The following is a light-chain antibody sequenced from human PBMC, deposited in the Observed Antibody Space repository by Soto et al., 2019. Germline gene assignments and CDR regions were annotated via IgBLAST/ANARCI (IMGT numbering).Light chain of an antibody. J-gene: IGLJ2*01. CDR3: SSFAGSDSVV. CDR1: SSDVGGYNY. CDR2: EVT. V-gene: IGLV2-8*01. Sequence: QSVLTQPPSASGSPGQSVTISCTGTSSDVGGYNYVSWYQQHAGKGPKLMIYEVTKRPSGVPDRFSGSKFGNTASLTVSGLHADDEAAYYCSSFAGSDSVVFGGGTQLTVL.